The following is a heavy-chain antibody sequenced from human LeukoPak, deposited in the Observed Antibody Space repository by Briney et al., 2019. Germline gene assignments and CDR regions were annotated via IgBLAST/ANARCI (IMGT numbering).Heavy chain of an antibody. D-gene: IGHD2-21*01. CDR1: GFTFSSYG. CDR3: ARLAYCGGDCYSPHTASFDY. J-gene: IGHJ4*02. CDR2: IWYDGNNK. Sequence: GGSQRLSCAASGFTFSSYGMHWVRQAPGKGLEWVAVIWYDGNNKYYADSVKGRFTISRDNSKNTLYLQMNSLRAEDTAVYYCARLAYCGGDCYSPHTASFDYWGQGTLVTVSS. V-gene: IGHV3-33*01.